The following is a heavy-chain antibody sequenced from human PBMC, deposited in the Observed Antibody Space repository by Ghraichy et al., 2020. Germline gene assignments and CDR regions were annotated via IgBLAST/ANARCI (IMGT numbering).Heavy chain of an antibody. J-gene: IGHJ4*02. CDR3: AKLPGPYYYDSSGYFDY. D-gene: IGHD3-22*01. CDR1: GFTFSSYA. Sequence: AGSLRLSCAASGFTFSSYAMSWVRQAPGKGLEWVSAISGSGGSTYYADSVKGRFTISRDNSKNTLYLQMNSLRAEDTAVYYCAKLPGPYYYDSSGYFDYWGQGTLVTVSS. V-gene: IGHV3-23*01. CDR2: ISGSGGST.